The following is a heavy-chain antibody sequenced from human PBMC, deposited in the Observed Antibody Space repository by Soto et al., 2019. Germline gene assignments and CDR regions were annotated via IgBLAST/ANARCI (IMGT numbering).Heavy chain of an antibody. CDR3: ARFSGDGSGNNFDY. Sequence: ASVKVSCKASGYTFTNYAIHWVRQAPGQRLEWMGRIIAGDGNTRYPQSFQGRVTITRDTSASTAYMELSSLRSEDTAVYYCARFSGDGSGNNFDYWGQGNPVTVS. V-gene: IGHV1-3*01. D-gene: IGHD3-10*01. J-gene: IGHJ4*02. CDR1: GYTFTNYA. CDR2: IIAGDGNT.